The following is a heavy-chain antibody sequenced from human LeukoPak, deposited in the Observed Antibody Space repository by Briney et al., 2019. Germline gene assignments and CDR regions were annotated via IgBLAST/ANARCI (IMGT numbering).Heavy chain of an antibody. V-gene: IGHV3-23*01. J-gene: IGHJ4*02. CDR3: ARYCGAASCFSGFGY. Sequence: PGGSLRLSCAASGFTFGSYVMSWVRQAPGKGPEWVSAISGDGGTYYAASVKGRFTISRDNSKNKLYLQVNSLGGEYTALYYCARYCGAASCFSGFGYWGRGTVVRVAS. CDR1: GFTFGSYV. D-gene: IGHD2-15*01. CDR2: ISGDGGT.